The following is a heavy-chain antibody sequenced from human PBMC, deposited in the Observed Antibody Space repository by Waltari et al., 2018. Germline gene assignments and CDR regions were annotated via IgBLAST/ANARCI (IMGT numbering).Heavy chain of an antibody. CDR2: VCYDGSDK. Sequence: QVQLVESGGGVVQPGRSLRLSCEASGFSFSSYGMHWVRQAPGKGPEWVAVVCYDGSDKFYADSVKGRFTISRDNSKNALFLQMYSLRVEDTAVYYCARVVDYMDVWGKGTTVTVSS. CDR3: ARVVDYMDV. V-gene: IGHV3-30*03. J-gene: IGHJ6*03. CDR1: GFSFSSYG.